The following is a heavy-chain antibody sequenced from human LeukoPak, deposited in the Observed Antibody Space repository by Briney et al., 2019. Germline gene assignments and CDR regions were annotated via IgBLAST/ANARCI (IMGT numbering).Heavy chain of an antibody. CDR3: AKEPYSSGWYDY. CDR2: ISFDGSNK. CDR1: GFTFSCYC. V-gene: IGHV3-30*18. Sequence: PWGSLRLFFSASGFTFSCYCIHLVPPAPGKGPEWVAVISFDGSNKYYSDSVKGRFTISRDNSKNTLYLQMNSMRAEDTAVYYCAKEPYSSGWYDYWGQGTLVTVSS. J-gene: IGHJ4*02. D-gene: IGHD6-19*01.